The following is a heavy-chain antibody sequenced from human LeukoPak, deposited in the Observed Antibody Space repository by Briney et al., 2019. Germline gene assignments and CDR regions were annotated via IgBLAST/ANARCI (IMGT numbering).Heavy chain of an antibody. V-gene: IGHV4-34*01. CDR2: ISHSGNT. CDR1: GGSLEGYY. Sequence: SETLSLTCAVYGGSLEGYYWSWIRQPPGKDLEWIGEISHSGNTNYNPSLGSRVTISIDTSKNQFSLKLSSVTAADTAVYYCAREVSTLYYDSSGYFDYWGQGTLVTVSS. J-gene: IGHJ4*02. D-gene: IGHD3-22*01. CDR3: AREVSTLYYDSSGYFDY.